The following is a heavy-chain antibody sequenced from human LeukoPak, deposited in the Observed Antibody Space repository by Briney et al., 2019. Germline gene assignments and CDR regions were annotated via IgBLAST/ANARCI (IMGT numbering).Heavy chain of an antibody. CDR2: ISYDGSNK. Sequence: PGRSLRLSCAASGFTFSSYGMHWVRQAPGKGLEWVAVISYDGSNKYYADSVKGRFTISRDNSKNTLYLQMNSLRAEDTAVYYCAKVDAAGLFDYWGQGTLVTVSS. CDR3: AKVDAAGLFDY. J-gene: IGHJ4*02. D-gene: IGHD6-13*01. CDR1: GFTFSSYG. V-gene: IGHV3-30*18.